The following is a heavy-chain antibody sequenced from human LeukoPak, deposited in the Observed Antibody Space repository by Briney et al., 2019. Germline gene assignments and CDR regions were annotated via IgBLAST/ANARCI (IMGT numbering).Heavy chain of an antibody. Sequence: ASVKVSCKASGYSFTNYAMNWVRQAPGQGLEWMGWIHPSTGNPTYAQGFTGRFVFSLDTSVNTAYLQISSLKAEDTAVYYCARALPGCDRTNCYGLDYWGQGTLVTVSS. V-gene: IGHV7-4-1*02. CDR3: ARALPGCDRTNCYGLDY. CDR1: GYSFTNYA. J-gene: IGHJ4*02. CDR2: IHPSTGNP. D-gene: IGHD2-2*01.